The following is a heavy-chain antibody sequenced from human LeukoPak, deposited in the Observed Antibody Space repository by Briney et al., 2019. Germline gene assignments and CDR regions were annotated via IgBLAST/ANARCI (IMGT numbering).Heavy chain of an antibody. CDR1: GGSISSYY. CDR2: IYYSGST. J-gene: IGHJ6*02. CDR3: ARVVGEWDYYYGMDV. V-gene: IGHV4-59*01. Sequence: SETLSLTCTVSGGSISSYYWSWIRQPPGKGLEWIGYIYYSGSTNYNPSLKSRVTISVDTSKNQFSLKLSSVTAADTAAYYCARVVGEWDYYYGMDVWGQGTTVTVSS. D-gene: IGHD1-26*01.